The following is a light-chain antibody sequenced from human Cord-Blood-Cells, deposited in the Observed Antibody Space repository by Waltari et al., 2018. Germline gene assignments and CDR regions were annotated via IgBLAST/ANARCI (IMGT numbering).Light chain of an antibody. CDR1: SSDVGGYNY. CDR3: SSYAGSNNYV. CDR2: EVS. J-gene: IGLJ1*01. V-gene: IGLV2-8*01. Sequence: PGQSVTISCTGTSSDVGGYNYVSWYQQHPGKAPKLMIYEVSKRPSGVPDRFSGSKSGNTASLTVSGLQAEDEADYYCSSYAGSNNYVLGTGTKVTVL.